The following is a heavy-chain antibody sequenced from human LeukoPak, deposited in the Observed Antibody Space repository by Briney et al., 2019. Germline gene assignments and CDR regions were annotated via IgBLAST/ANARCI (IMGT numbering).Heavy chain of an antibody. CDR2: ISGSGGST. J-gene: IGHJ4*02. D-gene: IGHD3-22*01. CDR3: AKGSYYDSSGSFYFDY. CDR1: GFTFSSYA. Sequence: GGSLRLSCAASGFTFSSYAMSWVRQAPGKGLEWVSAISGSGGSTYYADSVKGRFTISRDNSKNTLYLQMNSLRAEDTAVYYCAKGSYYDSSGSFYFDYWGQGTLVIVSS. V-gene: IGHV3-23*01.